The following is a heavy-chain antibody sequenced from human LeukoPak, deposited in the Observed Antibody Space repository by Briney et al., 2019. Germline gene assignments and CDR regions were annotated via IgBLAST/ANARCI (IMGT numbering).Heavy chain of an antibody. CDR3: AKDKGNRYFDY. V-gene: IGHV3-30*18. J-gene: IGHJ4*02. CDR2: ISSDGRKI. D-gene: IGHD3-16*02. CDR1: GITFTIAG. Sequence: GGSLRLSCAASGITFTIAGMHWVCQVPGKGLEWVAVISSDGRKIYYADSVKGRFIISRDTSRNILFLQMNGLRTDDTAIYYCAKDKGNRYFDYWGQGTLVTISS.